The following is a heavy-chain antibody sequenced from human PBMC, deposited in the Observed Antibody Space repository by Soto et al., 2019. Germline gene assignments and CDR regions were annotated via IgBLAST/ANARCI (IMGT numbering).Heavy chain of an antibody. V-gene: IGHV1-46*03. D-gene: IGHD2-8*01. CDR3: ARARGYCTNGVCYTSQWVPYYFDY. J-gene: IGHJ4*02. CDR1: GYTFTSYY. Sequence: ASVKVSCKASGYTFTSYYMHWVRQAPGQGLEWMGIINPSGGSTSYAQKFQGRVTMTRDTSTSTVYMELSSLRSEDTAVYYCARARGYCTNGVCYTSQWVPYYFDYWGQGTLVTVSS. CDR2: INPSGGST.